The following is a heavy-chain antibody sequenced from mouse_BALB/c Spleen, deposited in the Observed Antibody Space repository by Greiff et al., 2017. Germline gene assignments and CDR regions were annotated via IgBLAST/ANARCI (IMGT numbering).Heavy chain of an antibody. V-gene: IGHV6-6*02. CDR2: IRLKSDNYAT. Sequence: EVMLVESGGGLVQPGGSMKLSCVASGFTFSSYWMSWVRQSPEKGLEWVAEIRLKSDNYATHYAESVKGKFTISRDDSKSRLYLQMNSLRAEDTGIYYCTGYEAYWGQGTLVTVSA. D-gene: IGHD2-14*01. CDR3: TGYEAY. J-gene: IGHJ3*01. CDR1: GFTFSSYW.